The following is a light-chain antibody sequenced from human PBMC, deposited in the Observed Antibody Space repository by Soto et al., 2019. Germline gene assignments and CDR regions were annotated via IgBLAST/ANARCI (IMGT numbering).Light chain of an antibody. CDR3: AAWDDSLDGHVV. J-gene: IGLJ7*01. CDR1: NSNIGSNT. Sequence: QPVLTQPPSASGTPGQKVTISCSGSNSNIGSNTVSWFQQLPGRAPKLLLYNNIYRPPGVPDRFSGSKSGTSVSLAISGPQSEDEADYYCAAWDDSLDGHVVFGGGTQLTVL. CDR2: NNI. V-gene: IGLV1-44*01.